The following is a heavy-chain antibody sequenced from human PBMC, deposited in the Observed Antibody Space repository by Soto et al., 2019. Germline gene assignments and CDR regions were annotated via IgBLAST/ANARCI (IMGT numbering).Heavy chain of an antibody. J-gene: IGHJ6*02. CDR2: IIPIFGTA. CDR1: GGTFSSYA. V-gene: IGHV1-69*13. D-gene: IGHD2-21*02. Sequence: AVKVSCKASGGTFSSYAISWVRQAPGQGLEWMGGIIPIFGTANYAQKFQGRVTITADESTSTAYMELSSLRSEDTAVYYCARVNCGGDCWILNSYYYRTDVWG. CDR3: ARVNCGGDCWILNSYYYRTDV.